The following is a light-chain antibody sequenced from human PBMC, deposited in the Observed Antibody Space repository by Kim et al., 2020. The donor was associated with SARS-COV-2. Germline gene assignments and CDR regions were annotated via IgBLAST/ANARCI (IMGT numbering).Light chain of an antibody. J-gene: IGLJ1*01. CDR3: QAWDSSTGHV. Sequence: SYELTQPPSVSVSPGQTASITCSGDKLGDNYACWYQQKPGQSPVLVIYQDSKRPSGIPERFSGSNSGNTATLTISGTQAMDEADYYCQAWDSSTGHVFGT. CDR1: KLGDNY. V-gene: IGLV3-1*01. CDR2: QDS.